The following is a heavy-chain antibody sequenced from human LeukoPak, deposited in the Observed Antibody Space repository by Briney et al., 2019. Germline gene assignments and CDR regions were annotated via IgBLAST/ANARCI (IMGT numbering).Heavy chain of an antibody. Sequence: QTGGSLRLSCAASGFTFTSFAMNWVRQAPGKGLEWVSYISSSGSTKYYADSVKGRFTISRDNAKNSLYLQMNNLRAEDTAVYYCARHLWLSGNDYWGQGTLVTVSS. CDR3: ARHLWLSGNDY. J-gene: IGHJ4*02. CDR2: ISSSGSTK. D-gene: IGHD5-18*01. V-gene: IGHV3-48*03. CDR1: GFTFTSFA.